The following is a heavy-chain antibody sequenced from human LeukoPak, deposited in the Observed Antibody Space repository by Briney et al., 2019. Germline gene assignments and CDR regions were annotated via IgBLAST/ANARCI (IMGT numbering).Heavy chain of an antibody. Sequence: PGGSLRLSCAVSGLNFRSCWISWVRQAPGKGLEWVANIKQGETEKFYVDSVKGRFTISRDNAKNSLYLQMSSLRVEDSAVYYCARGFYFSMTELYYLDLWGRGTLVTVSS. CDR1: GLNFRSCW. V-gene: IGHV3-7*04. D-gene: IGHD2-8*01. CDR2: IKQGETEK. J-gene: IGHJ2*01. CDR3: ARGFYFSMTELYYLDL.